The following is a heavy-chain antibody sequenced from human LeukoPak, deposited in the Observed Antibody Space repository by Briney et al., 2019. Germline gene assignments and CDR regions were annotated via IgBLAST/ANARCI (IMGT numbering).Heavy chain of an antibody. CDR2: IYYSGST. J-gene: IGHJ4*02. CDR3: ARTEYYFDH. CDR1: GGSISSYY. D-gene: IGHD3-10*01. Sequence: PSAPLSLTCTVAGGSISSYYWSGSRQPPGRVLEWIGYIYYSGSTNYNPSLKSRVTISVDTSKNQFSLRVSSVTAADTAVYYCARTEYYFDHWGQGTLVTVSS. V-gene: IGHV4-59*01.